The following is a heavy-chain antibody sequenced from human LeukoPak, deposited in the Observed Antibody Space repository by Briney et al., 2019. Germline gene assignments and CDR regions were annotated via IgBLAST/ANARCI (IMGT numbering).Heavy chain of an antibody. D-gene: IGHD6-13*01. CDR3: ARVNTWSGYSSSWYRNWFDP. CDR2: INHSGST. V-gene: IGHV4-34*01. CDR1: GGSFSGYY. Sequence: PSETLSLTCAVYGGSFSGYYWSWIRQPPGKGLVWIGEINHSGSTNYNPSLKSRVTISVDTSKNQFSLKLSSVTAADTAVYYCARVNTWSGYSSSWYRNWFDPWGQGTLVTVSS. J-gene: IGHJ5*02.